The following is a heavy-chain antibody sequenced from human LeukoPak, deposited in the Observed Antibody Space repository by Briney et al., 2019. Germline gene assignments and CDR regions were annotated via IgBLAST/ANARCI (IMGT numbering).Heavy chain of an antibody. Sequence: PGGSLRLSCVVSGFTFSNYNMKWVRQAPGKGLEWVSYISSSSSTIYYADSVKGRFTISRDNAKNSLYLQMNSLRDEDSAVYYCARDLFNAFDIWGQGTMVTVSS. J-gene: IGHJ3*02. D-gene: IGHD2-21*01. CDR3: ARDLFNAFDI. CDR2: ISSSSSTI. CDR1: GFTFSNYN. V-gene: IGHV3-48*02.